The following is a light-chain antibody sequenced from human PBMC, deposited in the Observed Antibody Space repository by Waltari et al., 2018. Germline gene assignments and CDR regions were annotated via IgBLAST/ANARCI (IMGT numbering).Light chain of an antibody. J-gene: IGLJ2*01. CDR2: DFP. CDR3: ASYPSTSIHVL. Sequence: QSALTQPASVSGSPGQSITISCTGTSSDVGGYNYVPWYQQPPGKAPKLLLFDFPRPPSGVSNRFSGSKSGNTASLTISGLQAEDEADYYCASYPSTSIHVLFGGGTKLTVL. V-gene: IGLV2-14*01. CDR1: SSDVGGYNY.